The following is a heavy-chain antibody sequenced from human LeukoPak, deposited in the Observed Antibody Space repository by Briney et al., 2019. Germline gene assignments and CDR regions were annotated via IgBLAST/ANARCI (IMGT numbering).Heavy chain of an antibody. D-gene: IGHD3-22*01. J-gene: IGHJ4*02. V-gene: IGHV1-69*13. CDR1: GGTFSSYA. CDR2: IIPIFGTA. CDR3: ARAYYYDSSGYYTPLRD. Sequence: SVKVSCKASGGTFSSYAISWVRQAPGQGLEWMGGIIPIFGTANYAQKFQGRVTITADESTSTAYMELGSLRSEDTAVYYCARAYYYDSSGYYTPLRDWGQGTLVTVSS.